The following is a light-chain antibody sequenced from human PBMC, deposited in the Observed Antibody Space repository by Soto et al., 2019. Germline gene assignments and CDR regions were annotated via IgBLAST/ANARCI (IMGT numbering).Light chain of an antibody. J-gene: IGLJ1*01. CDR1: SGHSSYA. CDR3: QTWVTGIYV. CDR2: LNSDGSH. Sequence: QSVLTQSPSASASLGASVKLTCTLSSGHSSYAIAWHQQQPEKGPRYLMKLNSDGSHSKGDGIPDRFSGSSSGAERYLTISSLQSEDEADYYCQTWVTGIYVFGTWTKLTVL. V-gene: IGLV4-69*01.